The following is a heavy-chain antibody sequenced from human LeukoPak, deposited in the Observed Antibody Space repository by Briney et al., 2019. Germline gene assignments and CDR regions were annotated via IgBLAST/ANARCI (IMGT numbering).Heavy chain of an antibody. J-gene: IGHJ6*02. CDR1: GNSVSSNSGT. Sequence: SQTLSLTCAISGNSVSSNSGTWNWIRQSPSRGLEWLGRTYYRSKWYNDYAVSVQSRITINPDTSKNHFSLQLSSVTPEDTAVYSCARGKSKRLDVWGQGTTVTVSS. CDR2: TYYRSKWYN. D-gene: IGHD5/OR15-5a*01. V-gene: IGHV6-1*01. CDR3: ARGKSKRLDV.